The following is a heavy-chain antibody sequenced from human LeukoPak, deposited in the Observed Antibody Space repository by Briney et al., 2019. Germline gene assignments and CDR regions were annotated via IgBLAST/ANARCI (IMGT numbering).Heavy chain of an antibody. J-gene: IGHJ4*02. CDR3: ARVVGQGTAMPSRDFFDY. Sequence: ASVKDSCEASGYTFTGYCLHWVRQAPGQGLEWMGWISPNTGDTNYAQKFQGRVTMTRDTSITTAYMELSSLRSDDTAMYYCARVVGQGTAMPSRDFFDYWGQGTLVIVSS. CDR2: ISPNTGDT. D-gene: IGHD2-2*01. CDR1: GYTFTGYC. V-gene: IGHV1-2*02.